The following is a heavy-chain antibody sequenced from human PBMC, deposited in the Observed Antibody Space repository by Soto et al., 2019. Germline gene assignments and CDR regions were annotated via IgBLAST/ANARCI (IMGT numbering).Heavy chain of an antibody. CDR2: INPNSGNI. CDR1: GNTXNSYD. J-gene: IGHJ4*02. V-gene: IGHV1-8*01. CDR3: ARGRASGSYYLLDY. D-gene: IGHD3-10*01. Sequence: SXKVSFRASGNTXNSYDSDGVRQATGHGLEWMGWINPNSGNIGYAQKFQGRVTMARDTAIRTAYMEVSRLRSDDTAVYDCARGRASGSYYLLDYWGQGTLVTVSS.